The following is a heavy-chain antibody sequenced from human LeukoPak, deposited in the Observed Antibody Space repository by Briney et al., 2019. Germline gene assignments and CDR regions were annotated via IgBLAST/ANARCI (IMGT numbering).Heavy chain of an antibody. CDR3: ARTEISGWLDY. Sequence: SETLSLTCTVSGGSISSSSYCWGWIRQPPGKGLEWIGSIYYSGSTYYNPSLKSRVTISVDTSKNQFSLKLSSVTAADTAVYYCARTEISGWLDYWGQGTLVTVSS. J-gene: IGHJ4*02. V-gene: IGHV4-39*01. CDR1: GGSISSSSYC. CDR2: IYYSGST. D-gene: IGHD6-19*01.